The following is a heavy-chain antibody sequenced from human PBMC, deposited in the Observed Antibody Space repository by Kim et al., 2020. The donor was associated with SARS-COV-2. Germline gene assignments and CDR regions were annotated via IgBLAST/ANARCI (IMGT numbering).Heavy chain of an antibody. J-gene: IGHJ6*02. V-gene: IGHV3-64*01. D-gene: IGHD2-8*01. CDR1: GFTFSGYP. Sequence: GGSLRLSCAASGFTFSGYPMHWVRQAPGKGLEYVSAISSNGGRTAYANSVKGRFTISRDNSKNTLYLQMGSLRPEDMAVYYCARRGVPYGVDLWGQGTTVTVSS. CDR3: ARRGVPYGVDL. CDR2: ISSNGGRT.